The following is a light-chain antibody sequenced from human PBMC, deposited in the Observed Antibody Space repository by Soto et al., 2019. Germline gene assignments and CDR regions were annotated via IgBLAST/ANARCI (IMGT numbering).Light chain of an antibody. V-gene: IGLV2-14*03. Sequence: QSVLTQPASVSGSPGQSITISCTGTSSDVGGYNYVSWYQHHPGKAPKLMIFDVSNRPSGVSNRFSGSKSGNTASLTISGPHPEDEADYYCSSYTPSTTRQIVFGTGTKLTVL. CDR3: SSYTPSTTRQIV. CDR1: SSDVGGYNY. CDR2: DVS. J-gene: IGLJ1*01.